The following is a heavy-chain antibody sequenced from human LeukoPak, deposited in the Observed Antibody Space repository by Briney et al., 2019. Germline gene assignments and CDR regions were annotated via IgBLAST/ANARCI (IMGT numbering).Heavy chain of an antibody. V-gene: IGHV4-39*02. J-gene: IGHJ4*02. CDR1: GGSISSSNYY. D-gene: IGHD6-13*01. CDR2: IYYSGST. Sequence: SETLSLTCTVSGGSISSSNYYWGWIRQPPGKGLGWIGSIYYSGSTYYNPSLKSRVTISVDTSKNQFSLKLSSVTAADTALYFCARDRIAAAGYFHYWGQGTLVTVSS. CDR3: ARDRIAAAGYFHY.